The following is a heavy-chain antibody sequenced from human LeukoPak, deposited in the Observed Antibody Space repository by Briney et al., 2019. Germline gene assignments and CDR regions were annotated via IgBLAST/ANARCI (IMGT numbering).Heavy chain of an antibody. CDR3: ARGPAQDYFDY. CDR1: GGSISSGSSY. D-gene: IGHD2-2*01. V-gene: IGHV4-61*02. Sequence: PSETLSLTCTVSGGSISSGSSYWSWIRQPAGKGLEWIGRIYTSGSTNYNPSLKSRVTISVDTSKNQFSLKLSSVTAADTAVYYCARGPAQDYFDYWGQGTLVTVSS. CDR2: IYTSGST. J-gene: IGHJ4*02.